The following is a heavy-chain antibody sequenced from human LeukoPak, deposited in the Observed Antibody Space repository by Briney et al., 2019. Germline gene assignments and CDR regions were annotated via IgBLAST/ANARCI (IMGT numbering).Heavy chain of an antibody. CDR2: ISGSGGST. D-gene: IGHD2-15*01. CDR1: GFTFSGYA. J-gene: IGHJ4*02. Sequence: GGSLRLSCAASGFTFSGYAMSWVRQAPGKGLEWVSAISGSGGSTYYADSVKGRFTISRDNSKNTLYLQMNSLRAEDTAVYYCAKGDIVVVVAAYWGQGTLVTVSS. CDR3: AKGDIVVVVAAY. V-gene: IGHV3-23*01.